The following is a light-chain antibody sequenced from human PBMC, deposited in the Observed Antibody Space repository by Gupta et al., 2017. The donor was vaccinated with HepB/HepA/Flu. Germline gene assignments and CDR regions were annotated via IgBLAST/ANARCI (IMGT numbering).Light chain of an antibody. Sequence: EVVLPQSPGTLSLSPGERATLSCRASQSVSSTYLAWYQQKPGQSPRLLIYGASSRATGIPDRCSGSGSGTDCTLTISRLEPEDFAVYYCQQYGSSLWTFGQGTKVEIK. CDR1: QSVSSTY. CDR2: GAS. J-gene: IGKJ1*01. V-gene: IGKV3-20*01. CDR3: QQYGSSLWT.